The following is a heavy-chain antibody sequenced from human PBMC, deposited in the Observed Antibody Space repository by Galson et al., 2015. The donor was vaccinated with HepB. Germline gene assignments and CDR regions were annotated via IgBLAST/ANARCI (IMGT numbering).Heavy chain of an antibody. V-gene: IGHV1-3*01. Sequence: SVKVSCKASGYTFTSYAMHWVRQAPGQRLEWMGWINAGNGNTKYSQKFQGRVTITRDTSASTAYMELSSLRSEDTAVYYCARRIAAAGPFDYWGQGTLVTVSS. J-gene: IGHJ4*02. D-gene: IGHD6-13*01. CDR1: GYTFTSYA. CDR3: ARRIAAAGPFDY. CDR2: INAGNGNT.